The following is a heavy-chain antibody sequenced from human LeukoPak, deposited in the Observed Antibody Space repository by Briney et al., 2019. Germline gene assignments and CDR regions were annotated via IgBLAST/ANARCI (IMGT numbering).Heavy chain of an antibody. V-gene: IGHV4-59*02. D-gene: IGHD6-13*01. CDR1: GDSVSSYY. Sequence: SETLSLTCTVSGDSVSSYYWSWIRQPPGKGLEWIGYIYYTGSTDYNPSLKSRVTISLDTSKNQYSLKLSTVTAADTAVYYCARYRRSSTWSQRGYGMDVWGQGTTVNVSS. CDR3: ARYRRSSTWSQRGYGMDV. CDR2: IYYTGST. J-gene: IGHJ6*02.